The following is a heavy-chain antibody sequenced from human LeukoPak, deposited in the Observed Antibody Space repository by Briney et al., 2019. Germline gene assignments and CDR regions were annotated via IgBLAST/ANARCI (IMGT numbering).Heavy chain of an antibody. J-gene: IGHJ6*03. CDR1: GFTFSSYW. CDR3: ARNREQLGFYYYYYYMDV. CDR2: IKQDGSEK. D-gene: IGHD6-13*01. V-gene: IGHV3-7*01. Sequence: GGSLRLSCAASGFTFSSYWMSWVRQAPGKGLEWVANIKQDGSEKYYVDFVKGRFTISRDNAKNSLYLQMNSLRAEDTAVYYCARNREQLGFYYYYYYMDVWGKGTTVTVSS.